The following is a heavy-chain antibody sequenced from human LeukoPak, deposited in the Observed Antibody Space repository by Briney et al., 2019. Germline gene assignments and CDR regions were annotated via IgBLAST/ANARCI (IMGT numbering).Heavy chain of an antibody. Sequence: QPGGSLRLSCAASGFTFTNYWMNWVRQAPGKGLEWVARIEQDGSEKSYVESVKGRFTISRDNAKNSLYLQMGSLRAEDTAVYYCAREGFCSGGICSYDNWGQGTLVTVSS. CDR2: IEQDGSEK. CDR1: GFTFTNYW. CDR3: AREGFCSGGICSYDN. D-gene: IGHD2-15*01. V-gene: IGHV3-7*01. J-gene: IGHJ4*02.